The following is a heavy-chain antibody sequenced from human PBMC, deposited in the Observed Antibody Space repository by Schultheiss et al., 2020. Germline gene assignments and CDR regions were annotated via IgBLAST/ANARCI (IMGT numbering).Heavy chain of an antibody. CDR2: IYYSGST. CDR3: ARDRGIIAVAGNYYYYGMDV. CDR1: GGSISSSIYY. J-gene: IGHJ6*02. Sequence: SETLSLTCTVSGGSISSSIYYWGWIRQPPGKGLEWIGSIYYSGSTYYNPSLKSRVTISVDTSKNQFSLKLSSVTAADTAVYYCARDRGIIAVAGNYYYYGMDVWGQGTTVTVSS. V-gene: IGHV4-39*02. D-gene: IGHD6-19*01.